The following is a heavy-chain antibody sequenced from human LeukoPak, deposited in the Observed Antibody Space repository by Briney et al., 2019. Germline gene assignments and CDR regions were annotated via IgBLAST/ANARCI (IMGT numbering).Heavy chain of an antibody. CDR3: AKDMGGSYFYYYGMDV. CDR1: GFTFDDYA. CDR2: ISWSSGSI. V-gene: IGHV3-9*01. Sequence: GRSLRLSCAASGFTFDDYAMHWVRQAPGKGLEWVSGISWSSGSIGYADSVKGRFTISRDNAKNSLYLQMNSLRAEDTALYYCAKDMGGSYFYYYGMDVWGQGTTVTVSS. D-gene: IGHD1-26*01. J-gene: IGHJ6*02.